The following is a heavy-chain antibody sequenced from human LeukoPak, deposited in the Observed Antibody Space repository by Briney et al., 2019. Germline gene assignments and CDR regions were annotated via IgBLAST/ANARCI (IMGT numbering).Heavy chain of an antibody. CDR2: IYYSGST. V-gene: IGHV4-39*07. Sequence: SETLSLTCTVSGGSISSSSYYWGWIRQPPGKGLEWIGSIYYSGSTYYNPSLKSRVTISVDTSKNQFSLKLSSVTAADTAVYYCARGSTMIVVVITDNWFDPWGQGTLVTVSS. J-gene: IGHJ5*02. CDR3: ARGSTMIVVVITDNWFDP. D-gene: IGHD3-22*01. CDR1: GGSISSSSYY.